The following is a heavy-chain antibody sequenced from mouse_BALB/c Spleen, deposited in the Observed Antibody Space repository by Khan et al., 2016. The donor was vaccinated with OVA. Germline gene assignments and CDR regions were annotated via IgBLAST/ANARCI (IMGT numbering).Heavy chain of an antibody. D-gene: IGHD1-1*01. V-gene: IGHV1S136*01. J-gene: IGHJ3*01. CDR1: GYTFTSYV. CDR2: IYPFNDAT. CDR3: APDGTYYVAFAY. Sequence: VQLQQSGPEVVEPGASVKLSCKASGYTFTSYVMHWVKQKPGQGLEWIGYIYPFNDATKYNEKFTGQVTLTSDKSSSTAYMELSSLTSEDSAVYYCAPDGTYYVAFAYWGQGTLVTVSA.